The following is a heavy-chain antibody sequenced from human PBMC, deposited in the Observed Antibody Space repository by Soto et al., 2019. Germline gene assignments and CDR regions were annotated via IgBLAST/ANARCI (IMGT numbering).Heavy chain of an antibody. D-gene: IGHD1-1*01. Sequence: QVQLQESGPGLVKPSETLSLTCSVSDGSVRNGMYYWSWVRQPPGKGLEWLGNVHFSGTTIYNPSLMGRVTMSVDMSKSTVYLQMNDLRPDDTAVYYCASWHEREHAYDVWGQGTTVIVSS. J-gene: IGHJ3*01. CDR1: DGSVRNGMYY. CDR3: ASWHEREHAYDV. V-gene: IGHV4-61*01. CDR2: VHFSGTT.